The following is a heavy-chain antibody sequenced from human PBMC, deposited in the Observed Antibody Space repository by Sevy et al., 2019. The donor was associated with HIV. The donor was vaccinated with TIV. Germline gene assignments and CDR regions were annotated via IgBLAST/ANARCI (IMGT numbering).Heavy chain of an antibody. CDR1: GGSFSGYY. CDR2: INHSGST. J-gene: IGHJ6*02. V-gene: IGHV4-34*01. D-gene: IGHD6-6*01. CDR3: ARRSIAALISYGMDV. Sequence: SETLSLTCAVYGGSFSGYYWSWIRQPPGKGLEWIGEINHSGSTNYNPSHKSRVTISVDTSKNQFSLKLSSVTAADTTVYYCARRSIAALISYGMDVWGQGTTVTVSS.